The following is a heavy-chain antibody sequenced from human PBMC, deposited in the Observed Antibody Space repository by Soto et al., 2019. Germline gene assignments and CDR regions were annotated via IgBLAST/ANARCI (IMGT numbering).Heavy chain of an antibody. Sequence: SLRLSCAVSGFTFSSYEMNCVRQAPGKGLEWVSYIGTSGKTIYYADSVRGRFTISRDNAKNSLYLQMNSLRAEDTAVYFCARDPAIYSGKFDYGLDVWGRGTTVTGSS. D-gene: IGHD4-4*01. J-gene: IGHJ6*02. CDR2: IGTSGKTI. CDR1: GFTFSSYE. V-gene: IGHV3-48*03. CDR3: ARDPAIYSGKFDYGLDV.